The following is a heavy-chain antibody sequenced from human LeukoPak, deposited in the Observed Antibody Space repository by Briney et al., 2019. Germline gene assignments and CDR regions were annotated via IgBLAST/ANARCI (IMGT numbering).Heavy chain of an antibody. D-gene: IGHD2-21*02. CDR1: GFTFSSYA. CDR3: ARDGIVVVTAIPAYYYYGMDV. V-gene: IGHV3-21*01. J-gene: IGHJ6*02. CDR2: ISSSSSYI. Sequence: SGGSLRLSCAASGFTFSSYAMSWVRQAPGKGLEWVSSISSSSSYIYYADSVKGRFTISRDNAKNSLYLQMNSLRAEDTAVYYCARDGIVVVTAIPAYYYYGMDVWGQGTTVTVSS.